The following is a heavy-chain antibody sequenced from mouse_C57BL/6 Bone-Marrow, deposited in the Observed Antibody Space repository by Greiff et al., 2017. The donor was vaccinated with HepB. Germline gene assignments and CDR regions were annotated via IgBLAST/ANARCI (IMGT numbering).Heavy chain of an antibody. CDR2: IYPGDGDT. Sequence: VKLMESGPELVKPGASVKISCKASGYAFSSSWMNWVKQRPGKGLEWIGRIYPGDGDTNYNGKFKGKATLTADKSSSTAYMQLSSLTSEDSAVYFCARETDYGSSFDYWGQGTTLTVSS. CDR1: GYAFSSSW. CDR3: ARETDYGSSFDY. V-gene: IGHV1-82*01. D-gene: IGHD1-1*01. J-gene: IGHJ2*01.